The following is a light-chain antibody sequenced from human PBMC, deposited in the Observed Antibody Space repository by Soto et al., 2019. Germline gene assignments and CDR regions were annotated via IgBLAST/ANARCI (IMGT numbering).Light chain of an antibody. CDR1: SSDVGNYKY. V-gene: IGLV2-14*01. J-gene: IGLJ1*01. Sequence: QSVRTHPASVSWSPGQSITISCTGTSSDVGNYKYVSWYQQHPGKAPKLMIYEVSNRPSGVSNRFSGSKSGNTASLTISGLQAEEETDYYCFSYTSSATYVFGTGTKVTAL. CDR2: EVS. CDR3: FSYTSSATYV.